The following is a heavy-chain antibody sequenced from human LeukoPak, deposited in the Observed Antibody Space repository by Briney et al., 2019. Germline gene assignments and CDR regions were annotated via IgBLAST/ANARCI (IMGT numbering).Heavy chain of an antibody. CDR3: ASDYPGISAVFDY. J-gene: IGHJ4*02. Sequence: GGSLRLSCTASGFPFSSYEMNWLRQAPGKGLEGVSYISSSGSTIYYADSVKGRFTISRDNAKNSLHLQRQSLRAEDAGVYYCASDYPGISAVFDYWGQGTLVTVSS. D-gene: IGHD6-13*01. CDR2: ISSSGSTI. CDR1: GFPFSSYE. V-gene: IGHV3-48*03.